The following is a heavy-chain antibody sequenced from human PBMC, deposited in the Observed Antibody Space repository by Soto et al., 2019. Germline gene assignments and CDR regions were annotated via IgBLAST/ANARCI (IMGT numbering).Heavy chain of an antibody. D-gene: IGHD6-13*01. Sequence: SETLSLTCTVSGGSISSYYWSWIRQPPGRGLEWIGYIYYSGSTNYNPSLKSRVTISVDTSKNQFSLKLSSVTAADTAVYYCARHLTQDSGSWLYYYYYGMDVWGQGTTVTVSS. CDR2: IYYSGST. CDR1: GGSISSYY. V-gene: IGHV4-59*08. J-gene: IGHJ6*02. CDR3: ARHLTQDSGSWLYYYYYGMDV.